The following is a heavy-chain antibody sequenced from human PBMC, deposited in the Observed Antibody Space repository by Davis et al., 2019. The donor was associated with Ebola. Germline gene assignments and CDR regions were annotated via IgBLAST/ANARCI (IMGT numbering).Heavy chain of an antibody. CDR3: AHSRSLGPWSWFDP. D-gene: IGHD3-22*01. Sequence: MPSEILSPTCTALGGPLRGYHRRRTPQPPGKGLESIEYISYSGSTNYNPSLKSRVTISLDTSKNQFSLKLSSVTAADTAVYYCAHSRSLGPWSWFDPWGQGTLVTVSS. J-gene: IGHJ5*02. CDR2: ISYSGST. CDR1: GGPLRGYH. V-gene: IGHV4-59*01.